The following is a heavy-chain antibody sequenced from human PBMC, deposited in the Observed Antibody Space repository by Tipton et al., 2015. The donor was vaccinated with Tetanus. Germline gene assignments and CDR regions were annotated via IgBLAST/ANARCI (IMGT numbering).Heavy chain of an antibody. V-gene: IGHV5-51*01. CDR1: GYSFPSYW. CDR2: IYPGNSET. J-gene: IGHJ4*02. CDR3: ARHGGSAVAGIIDS. D-gene: IGHD6-19*01. Sequence: VQLVQSGPEVKKPGESLKISCQGSGYSFPSYWITWVRQMPGKGLEWMGIIYPGNSETRYSPSFEGLVTVSVDKSISTAYLQWRSLKASDTAIYYCARHGGSAVAGIIDSWGQGTLVTVSS.